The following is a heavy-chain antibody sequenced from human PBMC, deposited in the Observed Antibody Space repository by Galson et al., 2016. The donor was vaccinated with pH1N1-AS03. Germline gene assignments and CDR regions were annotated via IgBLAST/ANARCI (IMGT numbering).Heavy chain of an antibody. J-gene: IGHJ5*02. CDR3: TKDRNFFDP. CDR2: LKSKNDGGTA. D-gene: IGHD4-11*01. CDR1: GLTFSTAW. Sequence: SLRLSCAASGLTFSTAWMSWVRQAPGKGLEWVGRLKSKNDGGTADYAAPLKGRFTISRDDSKNTLYLQMDSLETEDTAVYYCTKDRNFFDPWGQGTLVTVSS. V-gene: IGHV3-15*01.